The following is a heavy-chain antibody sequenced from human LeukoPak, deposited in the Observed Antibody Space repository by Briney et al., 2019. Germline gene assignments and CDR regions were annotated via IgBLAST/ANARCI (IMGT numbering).Heavy chain of an antibody. Sequence: GGSLRLSCAASGFTFGSFAMHWVRQAPGKGLEWVAGLSTDGSEKYYTDSVKGRFAISRDNSKNTLYLQMNSLRAEDTAVYYCAKLGALEMATIGNYYYYYMDVWGKGTTVTVSS. J-gene: IGHJ6*03. D-gene: IGHD5-24*01. CDR3: AKLGALEMATIGNYYYYYMDV. V-gene: IGHV3-30*09. CDR2: LSTDGSEK. CDR1: GFTFGSFA.